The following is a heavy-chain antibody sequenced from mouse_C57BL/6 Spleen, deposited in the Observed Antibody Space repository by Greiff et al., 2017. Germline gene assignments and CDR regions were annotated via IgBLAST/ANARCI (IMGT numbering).Heavy chain of an antibody. CDR2: INYDGSST. Sequence: DVQLVESEGGLVQPGSSMKLSCTASGFTFSDYYMAWVRQVPEKGLEWVANINYDGSSTYYLDSLKSRFIISRDNAKNILYLQMTSLKSEDTATYYCARDEGNYYGSSPYWYFDVWGTGTTVTVSS. V-gene: IGHV5-16*01. J-gene: IGHJ1*03. D-gene: IGHD1-1*01. CDR3: ARDEGNYYGSSPYWYFDV. CDR1: GFTFSDYY.